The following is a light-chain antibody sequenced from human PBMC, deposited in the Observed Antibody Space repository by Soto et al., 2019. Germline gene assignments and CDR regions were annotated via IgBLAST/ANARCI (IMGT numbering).Light chain of an antibody. CDR2: WAS. Sequence: IVMSQSPDSLAVSLGERVTINCKSSQNILRRSTNNNYLAWYQQKPGQSPKLLIYWASTPQSGVPGRFSGSGSGTDFTLTISSVQAEDVAVYYCQQYYNTPYTFGQGTKLEIK. CDR1: QNILRRSTNNNY. CDR3: QQYYNTPYT. V-gene: IGKV4-1*01. J-gene: IGKJ2*01.